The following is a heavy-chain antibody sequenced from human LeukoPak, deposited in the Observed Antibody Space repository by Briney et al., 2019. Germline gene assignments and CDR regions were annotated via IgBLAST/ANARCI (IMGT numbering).Heavy chain of an antibody. CDR3: ARPGTRFGELFDWFDP. D-gene: IGHD3-10*01. CDR2: ISAYNGKT. J-gene: IGHJ5*02. Sequence: GASVKVSCKASGYTFTSYGISWVRQAPGQGLEWMGWISAYNGKTNYAQKLQGRVSMTRDTSTSTAYMELRSLSSDDTAVYYCARPGTRFGELFDWFDPWGQGTLVTVSS. V-gene: IGHV1-18*01. CDR1: GYTFTSYG.